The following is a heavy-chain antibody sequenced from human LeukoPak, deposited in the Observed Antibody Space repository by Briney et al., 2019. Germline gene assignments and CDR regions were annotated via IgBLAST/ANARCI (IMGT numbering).Heavy chain of an antibody. CDR1: GFTLTSSA. D-gene: IGHD3-10*01. CDR3: ARVDMVRGVITGGVH. Sequence: SVKVSCKASGFTLTSSAMQWVRKARGQRLEWIGWIVVGSGNTNYAQKFQERVTITRDMSTSTAYMELRSLRSDDTAVYYCARVDMVRGVITGGVHWGQGTLVTVSS. J-gene: IGHJ4*02. CDR2: IVVGSGNT. V-gene: IGHV1-58*02.